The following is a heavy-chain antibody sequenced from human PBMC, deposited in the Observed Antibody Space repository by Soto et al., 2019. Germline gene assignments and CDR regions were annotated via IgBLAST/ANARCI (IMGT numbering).Heavy chain of an antibody. V-gene: IGHV1-69*01. D-gene: IGHD3-22*01. J-gene: IGHJ4*02. CDR3: ASRGTAYYYDYSGYYWGPFDY. CDR1: GGTFSSHA. Sequence: QVQLVQSGAEVKKPGSSVRVSCKASGGTFSSHAISWVRQAPGQGLEWMGGIIPIFGTANYAQKFQGKVTITADESTSTAHLELSSLRSEDTAMYYCASRGTAYYYDYSGYYWGPFDYWGQGTLVTVSS. CDR2: IIPIFGTA.